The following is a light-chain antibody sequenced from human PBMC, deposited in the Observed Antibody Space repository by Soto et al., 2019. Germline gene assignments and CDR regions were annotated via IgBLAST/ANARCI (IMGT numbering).Light chain of an antibody. Sequence: DIQMTQSPTSLSASVGDTVTITCRASKSISRFLTWYQHKPGKAPKLLIFATTNLETGGPSRVSGSRSGTDFTLTIASLRAEGFATYYCKQTYNIPPYTFGQGTKLEIK. J-gene: IGKJ2*01. CDR3: KQTYNIPPYT. CDR1: KSISRF. V-gene: IGKV1-39*01. CDR2: ATT.